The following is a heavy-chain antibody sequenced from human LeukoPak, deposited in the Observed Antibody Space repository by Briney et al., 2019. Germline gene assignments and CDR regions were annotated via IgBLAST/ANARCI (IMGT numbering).Heavy chain of an antibody. D-gene: IGHD3-10*01. J-gene: IGHJ4*02. CDR2: ITSSGTNI. Sequence: PGGSLRLSCAASGFTFSDYYMSWIRQTPGKGPEWLSYITSSGTNIYYADSVKGRFIVSRDSAKNSLYLQMNSLRAEDTAVYYCARQWFGDYWGQGTLVTVSS. CDR3: ARQWFGDY. V-gene: IGHV3-11*01. CDR1: GFTFSDYY.